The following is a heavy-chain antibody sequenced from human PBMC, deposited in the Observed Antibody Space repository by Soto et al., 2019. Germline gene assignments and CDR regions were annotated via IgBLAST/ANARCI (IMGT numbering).Heavy chain of an antibody. Sequence: QLQLQESGPGLVKPSETLSLTCTVSGGSISSSSYYWGWIRQPPGKGLEWIGSIYYSGSTYYNPSLKSRVTISIDTSKNQSSLMLSSVTAAYTAVYYCARQRSYGGYDLFPWSWFDPWGQGTLVTVSS. D-gene: IGHD5-12*01. CDR3: ARQRSYGGYDLFPWSWFDP. CDR2: IYYSGST. CDR1: GGSISSSSYY. V-gene: IGHV4-39*01. J-gene: IGHJ5*02.